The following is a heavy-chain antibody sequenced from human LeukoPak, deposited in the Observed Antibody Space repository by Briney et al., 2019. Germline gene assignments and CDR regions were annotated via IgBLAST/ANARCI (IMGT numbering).Heavy chain of an antibody. V-gene: IGHV3-9*01. CDR3: AKDKGRGYSYLDY. CDR2: ITWNSGSI. J-gene: IGHJ4*02. CDR1: GFTFDDYA. Sequence: PGRSLRLSCAASGFTFDDYAIHWVRQAPGKGLEWVSGITWNSGSIVYADSVKGRFTISRDNAKKSLYLQMNSLRAEDTALYYCAKDKGRGYSYLDYCGQATLVTVSS. D-gene: IGHD5-18*01.